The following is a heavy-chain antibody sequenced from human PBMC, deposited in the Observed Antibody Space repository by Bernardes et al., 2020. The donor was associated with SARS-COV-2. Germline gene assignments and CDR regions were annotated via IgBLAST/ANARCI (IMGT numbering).Heavy chain of an antibody. CDR1: LFSLSPSGVG. V-gene: IGHV2-5*02. CDR3: AHTQLWGYNYGYNY. CDR2: IYWDDDK. D-gene: IGHD5-18*01. Sequence: SGSTLSKPPQPLTLTCPFSLFSLSPSGVGVGWIRQPPGKALEWLALIYWDDDKRYSPSLKSRLTITKDTSKNQVVLTMTNMDPVDTATYYCAHTQLWGYNYGYNYWGQGTLVTVSS. J-gene: IGHJ4*02.